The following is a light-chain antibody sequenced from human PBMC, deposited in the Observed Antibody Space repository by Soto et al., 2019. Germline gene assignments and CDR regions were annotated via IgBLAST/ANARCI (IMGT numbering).Light chain of an antibody. CDR3: QQYHSYSQFWT. CDR1: QSITTW. V-gene: IGKV1-5*03. CDR2: RAS. Sequence: DIQMTQSPSTLSASVGDRVTITCRASQSITTWLAWYQHKPGTAPKLLIYRASNLESGVPSRFSGSGSGTAVTLTISSLQPDDFATYYCQQYHSYSQFWTFGQGNKVEIK. J-gene: IGKJ1*01.